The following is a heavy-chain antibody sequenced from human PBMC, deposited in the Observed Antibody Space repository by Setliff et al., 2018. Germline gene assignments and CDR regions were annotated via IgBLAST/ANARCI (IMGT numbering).Heavy chain of an antibody. CDR1: GFTFSSLW. J-gene: IGHJ5*02. CDR2: INQGGSDQ. D-gene: IGHD3-3*01. CDR3: ARDVFDFRTGQAGP. V-gene: IGHV3-7*01. Sequence: PGESLRLSCGASGFTFSSLWMAWVRQAPGKGLEWVANINQGGSDQFYVESVKGRFTISRDNAKNSLYLQMNSLRVEDTAVYYCARDVFDFRTGQAGPWGQGTLVTVSS.